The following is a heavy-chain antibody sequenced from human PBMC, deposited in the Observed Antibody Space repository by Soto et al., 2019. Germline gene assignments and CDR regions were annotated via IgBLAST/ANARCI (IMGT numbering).Heavy chain of an antibody. CDR1: GFSLKNYA. D-gene: IGHD2-2*01. CDR3: ARDCSSSSCSVWRY. V-gene: IGHV3-23*01. J-gene: IGHJ4*02. CDR2: ITGSGDKP. Sequence: EVQLLESGGNLVQPGGSLRLSCAASGFSLKNYAMTWVRQAPGKGLEWVSGITGSGDKPYYADSVKGRFIISRDNSENTLYLQMNSLRAADTALYYCARDCSSSSCSVWRYWGQGTQVTVSA.